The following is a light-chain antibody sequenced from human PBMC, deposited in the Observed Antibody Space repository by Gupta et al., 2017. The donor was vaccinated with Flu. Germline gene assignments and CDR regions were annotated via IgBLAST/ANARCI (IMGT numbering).Light chain of an antibody. J-gene: IGKJ1*01. CDR1: QSISSW. CDR2: EVS. V-gene: IGKV1-5*03. Sequence: DIQMTQSASTLSASVGDRVTITCRASQSISSWLAWYQQKPGKAPNLLIYEVSSLESGVPLRFSGSGSGTEFTLTISSLQPDDFATYYCQQYNSYSLTFGQGTKVEIK. CDR3: QQYNSYSLT.